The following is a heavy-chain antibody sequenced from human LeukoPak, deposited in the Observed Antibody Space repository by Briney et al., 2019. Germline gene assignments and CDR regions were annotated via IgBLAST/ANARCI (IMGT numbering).Heavy chain of an antibody. D-gene: IGHD3-22*01. CDR3: TTLGYHLDS. CDR2: FAGSDTTT. J-gene: IGHJ4*02. V-gene: IGHV3-48*03. Sequence: GGSLRLPPAASGFDLGAYEKKWVPPAPGEGLEWVAYFAGSDTTTYYADSVKGRFTISRDNARNPLYLQMNSLRAEDTALYYCTTLGYHLDSWGQGTLVTVSS. CDR1: GFDLGAYE.